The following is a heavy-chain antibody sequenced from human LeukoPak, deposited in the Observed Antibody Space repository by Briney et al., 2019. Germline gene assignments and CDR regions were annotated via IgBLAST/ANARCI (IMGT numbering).Heavy chain of an antibody. CDR2: IYCSGSI. Sequence: SETLSLTCSVSGVSISSYYWSWIRQPPGRGLEWVGYIYCSGSINYNPSLKSRVTISADTSKNQLSLKLSSVTAADTAVYYCARSSGYTYGSDYWGQGTLVTVSS. D-gene: IGHD5-18*01. CDR1: GVSISSYY. V-gene: IGHV4-59*08. CDR3: ARSSGYTYGSDY. J-gene: IGHJ4*02.